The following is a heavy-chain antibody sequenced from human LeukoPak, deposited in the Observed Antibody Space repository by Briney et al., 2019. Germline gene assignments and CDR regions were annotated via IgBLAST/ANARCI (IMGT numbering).Heavy chain of an antibody. CDR2: IYYTGST. V-gene: IGHV4-39*02. CDR1: GASISGSGYY. D-gene: IGHD6-19*01. J-gene: IGHJ3*01. Sequence: SETLSLTCAVSGASISGSGYYLGWIRQPPGKGLEWIGNIYYTGSTYYNASLQSRVTISIDTSKNQFSLRLNSVTAADTAMYYCAREDAVSSDDAFDLWGQGTMVTVS. CDR3: AREDAVSSDDAFDL.